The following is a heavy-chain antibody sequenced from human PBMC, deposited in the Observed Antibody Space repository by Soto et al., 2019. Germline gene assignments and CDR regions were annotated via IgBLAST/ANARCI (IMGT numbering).Heavy chain of an antibody. Sequence: SGPRGEPTQTLTLTCTFSGFSLSTSGIRVSWIRQPPGKALEWLARIDWDDDKFYSTSLKTRLTISKDTSKNQVVLTMTNMDPVDTATYYCARSRGYRDAFDIWGQGTMVTVSS. V-gene: IGHV2-70*04. CDR3: ARSRGYRDAFDI. CDR2: IDWDDDK. CDR1: GFSLSTSGIR. J-gene: IGHJ3*02. D-gene: IGHD3-22*01.